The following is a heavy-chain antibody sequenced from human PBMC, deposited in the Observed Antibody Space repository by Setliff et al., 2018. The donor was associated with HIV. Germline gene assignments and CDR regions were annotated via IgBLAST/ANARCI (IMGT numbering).Heavy chain of an antibody. CDR2: INPNSGGT. CDR3: APTSSSGYFYFDY. V-gene: IGHV1-2*02. Sequence: ASVKVSCKASGYTFTSDYIHWVRQAPGQGLEWMGWINPNSGGTNYAQKSQGRVTMTRDTSINTAFMELSRLRSYDTAVYYCAPTSSSGYFYFDYWGQGTLVTVSS. J-gene: IGHJ4*02. D-gene: IGHD3-22*01. CDR1: GYTFTSDY.